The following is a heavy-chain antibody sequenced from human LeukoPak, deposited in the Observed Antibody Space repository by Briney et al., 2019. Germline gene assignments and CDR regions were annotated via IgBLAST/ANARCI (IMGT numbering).Heavy chain of an antibody. CDR3: ARDQSGGDQYSSNWFDP. V-gene: IGHV1-69*05. D-gene: IGHD1-26*01. CDR2: IIPIFGTA. Sequence: ASVKVSCKASGGTFSSHAISWVRQAPGQGLEWMGGIIPIFGTANYAQKFQGRVTITTDESTSTAYMELSSLRSEDTAVYYCARDQSGGDQYSSNWFDPWGQGTLVTVSS. CDR1: GGTFSSHA. J-gene: IGHJ5*02.